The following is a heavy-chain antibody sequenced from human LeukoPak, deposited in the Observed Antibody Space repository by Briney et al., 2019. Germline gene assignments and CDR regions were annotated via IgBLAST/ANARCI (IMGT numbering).Heavy chain of an antibody. CDR2: INHSGST. CDR3: AIFGEQPVGNWFDP. CDR1: GYSISSGYY. Sequence: SETLSLTCTVSGYSISSGYYWGWIRQPPGKGLEWIGEINHSGSTNYNPSLKSRVTISVDTSKNQFSLKLSSVTAADTAVYYCAIFGEQPVGNWFDPWGQGTLVTVSS. D-gene: IGHD6-6*01. J-gene: IGHJ5*02. V-gene: IGHV4-38-2*02.